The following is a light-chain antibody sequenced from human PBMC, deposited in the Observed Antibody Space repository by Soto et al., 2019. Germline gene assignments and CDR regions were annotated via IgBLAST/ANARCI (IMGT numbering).Light chain of an antibody. Sequence: QSVLTQTPSVSGAPGQRVTISCTGSSSNIGAGYDVHWYQQLPGTTPKLLIYANTNRPSGVPDRFSGSKSGTSASLAISGLQSEDEADYFCAAWDHTLDAWVFGGGTKLTVL. CDR2: ANT. CDR1: SSNIGAGYD. J-gene: IGLJ3*02. CDR3: AAWDHTLDAWV. V-gene: IGLV1-40*01.